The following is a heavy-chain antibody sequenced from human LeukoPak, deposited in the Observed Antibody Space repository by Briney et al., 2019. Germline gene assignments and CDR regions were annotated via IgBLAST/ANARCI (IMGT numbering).Heavy chain of an antibody. Sequence: SETLSLTCAVYGGSFSGYYWSWIRQPPGKGLEWIGEINHSGSTNYNPSLKSRVTISVDTSKNQFSLKLSSVTAADTAVYYCARDTAMVTWLFDYWGQGTLVTVSS. CDR2: INHSGST. V-gene: IGHV4-34*01. D-gene: IGHD5-18*01. CDR1: GGSFSGYY. J-gene: IGHJ4*02. CDR3: ARDTAMVTWLFDY.